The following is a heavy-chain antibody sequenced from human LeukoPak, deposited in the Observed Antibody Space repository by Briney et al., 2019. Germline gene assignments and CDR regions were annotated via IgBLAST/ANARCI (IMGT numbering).Heavy chain of an antibody. CDR3: ASSSGDSSGYYQTGMDY. J-gene: IGHJ4*02. CDR2: INPSGGST. CDR1: GYTFTSNY. Sequence: ASVKVSCKASGYTFTSNYMHWVRQAPGQGLEWMGIINPSGGSTSYAQKFQGRVTITADESTSTAYMELSSLRSEDTAVYYCASSSGDSSGYYQTGMDYWGQGTLVTVSS. V-gene: IGHV1-46*01. D-gene: IGHD3-22*01.